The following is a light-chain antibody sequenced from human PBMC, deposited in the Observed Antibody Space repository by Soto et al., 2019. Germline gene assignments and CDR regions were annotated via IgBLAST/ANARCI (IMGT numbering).Light chain of an antibody. V-gene: IGLV1-44*01. CDR3: AIWDDSLNGYV. CDR2: SNN. Sequence: QSVLTQPPSASGTPGQRVTISCSGSSSNIGSNTVNWYQQLPGTAPKLLIYSNNHRPSEVPDRFSGSKSGTSASLAISGLQSEDDADYYCAIWDDSLNGYVFGTGTKLTVL. J-gene: IGLJ1*01. CDR1: SSNIGSNT.